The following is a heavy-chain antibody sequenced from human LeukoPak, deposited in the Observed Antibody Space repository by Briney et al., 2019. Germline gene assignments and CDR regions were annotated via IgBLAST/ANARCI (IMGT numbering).Heavy chain of an antibody. D-gene: IGHD3-10*01. J-gene: IGHJ5*02. V-gene: IGHV4-31*03. CDR1: GGSISSGGYY. Sequence: SETLSLTCTVSGGSISSGGYYWSWIRQHPGKGLEWIGYIYYSGSTYYNPSLKSRVTISVDTSKNQFSLKLSSVTAADTAVYYCARVYFDYYGSGSYNPWFDPWAREPWSPSPQ. CDR3: ARVYFDYYGSGSYNPWFDP. CDR2: IYYSGST.